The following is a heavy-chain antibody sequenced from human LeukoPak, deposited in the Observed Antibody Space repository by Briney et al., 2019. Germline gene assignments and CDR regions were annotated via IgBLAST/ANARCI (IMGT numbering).Heavy chain of an antibody. J-gene: IGHJ4*02. V-gene: IGHV3-30*18. D-gene: IGHD6-19*01. CDR2: ISYDGSNK. CDR3: AKGVASSGWYYFDY. Sequence: GGSLRLSCAASGFTFSSYSMNWVRQAPGKGLEWVAVISYDGSNKYYADSVKGRFTISRENSKNTLYLQMNSLRAEDTAVYYCAKGVASSGWYYFDYWGQGTLVTVSS. CDR1: GFTFSSYS.